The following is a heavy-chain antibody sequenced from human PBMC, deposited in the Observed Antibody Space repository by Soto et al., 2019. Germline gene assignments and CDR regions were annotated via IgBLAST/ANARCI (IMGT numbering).Heavy chain of an antibody. J-gene: IGHJ4*02. D-gene: IGHD6-19*01. CDR3: AKDTGSGGYVDY. Sequence: QVQLVESGGGVVQPGRSLRLSCAASGFTFSSYGMHWVRQAPGKGLEWVAVISYDGSNKYYADSVKGRFTISRDNSKNTLYLQMNSLRAEDTAVYYCAKDTGSGGYVDYWGQGTLVTVSS. V-gene: IGHV3-30*18. CDR2: ISYDGSNK. CDR1: GFTFSSYG.